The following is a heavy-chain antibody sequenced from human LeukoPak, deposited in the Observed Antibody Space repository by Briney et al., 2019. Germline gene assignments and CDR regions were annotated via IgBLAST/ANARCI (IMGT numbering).Heavy chain of an antibody. CDR3: AREYSASEH. J-gene: IGHJ4*02. V-gene: IGHV1-2*02. CDR1: GYTFVGYY. D-gene: IGHD5-12*01. Sequence: ASVKVSCKASGYTFVGYYLHWVRQAPGQGLEWMAWIDPYTGSTHYAQKFQGRITVTRDTSVSTTYMELTWLTSDDTARYYCAREYSASEHWGQGTLVNVSS. CDR2: IDPYTGST.